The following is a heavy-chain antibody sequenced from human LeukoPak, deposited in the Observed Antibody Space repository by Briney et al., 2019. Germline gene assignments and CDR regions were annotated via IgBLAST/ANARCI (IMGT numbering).Heavy chain of an antibody. CDR2: INHSGST. J-gene: IGHJ5*02. CDR1: GGSFSGYY. Sequence: SETLSLTCAVYGGSFSGYYWSWIRQPPGKGLEWIGEINHSGSTNYNPSLKSRVTISVDTSKNQFSLKLSSVTAADTAVYYCARGWPTYNWFDPWGQGTLVTVSS. CDR3: ARGWPTYNWFDP. V-gene: IGHV4-34*01.